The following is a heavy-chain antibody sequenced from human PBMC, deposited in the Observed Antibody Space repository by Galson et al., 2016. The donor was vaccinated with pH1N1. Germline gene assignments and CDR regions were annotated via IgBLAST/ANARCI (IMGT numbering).Heavy chain of an antibody. Sequence: SLRLSCAASGFTFSTFGMTWVRQAPGEGLEWVSSIGGSFSAGTTYYADSVKGRFIISRDNSKNTLYLQMNSLGAEDTAVYYCAKGWGWQLVPSPFDYWGHGTRVTGSS. J-gene: IGHJ4*03. CDR3: AKGWGWQLVPSPFDY. CDR1: GFTFSTFG. D-gene: IGHD4-23*01. CDR2: IGGSFSAGTT. V-gene: IGHV3-23*01.